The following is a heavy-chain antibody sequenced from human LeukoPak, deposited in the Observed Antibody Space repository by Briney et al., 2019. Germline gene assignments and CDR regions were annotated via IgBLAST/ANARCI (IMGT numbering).Heavy chain of an antibody. V-gene: IGHV4-4*09. Sequence: SETLSLTCTVSGSISGYYWSWIRQPPGTGLEWIGYIYTSGSSNYNPSLESRVTISVDTSKNQFSLDLSSVTAADTAVYYCAGQKCTSTSCLTKNAFDIWGQGTMVTVSS. CDR3: AGQKCTSTSCLTKNAFDI. CDR2: IYTSGSS. CDR1: GSISGYY. D-gene: IGHD2-2*01. J-gene: IGHJ3*02.